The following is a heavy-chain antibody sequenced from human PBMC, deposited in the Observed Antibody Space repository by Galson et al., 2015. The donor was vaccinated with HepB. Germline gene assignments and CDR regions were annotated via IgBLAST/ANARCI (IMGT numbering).Heavy chain of an antibody. J-gene: IGHJ6*03. D-gene: IGHD5-18*01. V-gene: IGHV1-69*13. CDR3: ARDLAPAAMGRYYYMDV. CDR2: IIPIFGTA. Sequence: SVKVSCKDSGGTFSSYAISWVRQAPGQGLEWMGGIIPIFGTANYAQKFQGRVTITADESTSTAYMELSSLRSEDTAVYYCARDLAPAAMGRYYYMDVWGKGTTVTVSS. CDR1: GGTFSSYA.